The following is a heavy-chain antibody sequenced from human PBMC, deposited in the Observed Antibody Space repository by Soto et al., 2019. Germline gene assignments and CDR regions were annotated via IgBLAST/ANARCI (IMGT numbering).Heavy chain of an antibody. J-gene: IGHJ4*02. D-gene: IGHD3-3*01. CDR2: IYYSGST. CDR3: ARGASGYYDFWTGFDY. Sequence: PSETLSLTCTVSGGSISSGGYYWSWIRQHPGKGLEWIGYIYYSGSTYYNPSLKSRVTISVDTSKNQFSLKLSSVTAADTAVYHCARGASGYYDFWTGFDYWGQGTLVTVSS. CDR1: GGSISSGGYY. V-gene: IGHV4-31*02.